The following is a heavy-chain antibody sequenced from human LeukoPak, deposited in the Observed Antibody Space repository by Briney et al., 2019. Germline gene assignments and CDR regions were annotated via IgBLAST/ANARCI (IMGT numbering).Heavy chain of an antibody. CDR2: IYDGGEK. V-gene: IGHV3-66*04. CDR3: ARHDWFDP. CDR1: GFTVSGDY. Sequence: GGSLRLSCAVSGFTVSGDYMSWVRQAPGKGLEWVSVIYDGGEKYYADSVKGRFTISRDNSKNTVYLQMNSLRVEDTAVYYCARHDWFDPWGQGTRITVSS. J-gene: IGHJ5*02.